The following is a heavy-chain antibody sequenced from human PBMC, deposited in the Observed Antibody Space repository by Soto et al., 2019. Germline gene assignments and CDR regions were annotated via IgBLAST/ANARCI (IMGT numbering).Heavy chain of an antibody. CDR3: ARGPHYDILTGWVLGWFDP. CDR1: GGSISSGGYY. J-gene: IGHJ5*02. V-gene: IGHV4-31*03. Sequence: QVQLQESGPGLVKPSQTLSLTCTVSGGSISSGGYYWSWIRQHPGKGLEWIGYIYYSGSTYYNPSRKSRVTISVDTSKNQFSLKLSSVTAADTAVYYCARGPHYDILTGWVLGWFDPWGQGTLVTVSS. D-gene: IGHD3-9*01. CDR2: IYYSGST.